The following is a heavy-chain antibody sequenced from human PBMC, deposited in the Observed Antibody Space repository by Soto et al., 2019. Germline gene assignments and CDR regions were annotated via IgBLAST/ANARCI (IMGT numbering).Heavy chain of an antibody. J-gene: IGHJ6*02. Sequence: QVQLVESGGGVVQPGRSLRLSCAASGFTFSSYGMHWVRQAPGKGLEWVAVISYDGSNKYYADSVKGRFPISRDNSKNTLYLQKNSLRAEDTAVYYCAKDPTYNSNYSYDYYGMDVWGQGTTVTVSS. CDR2: ISYDGSNK. D-gene: IGHD1-7*01. V-gene: IGHV3-30*18. CDR1: GFTFSSYG. CDR3: AKDPTYNSNYSYDYYGMDV.